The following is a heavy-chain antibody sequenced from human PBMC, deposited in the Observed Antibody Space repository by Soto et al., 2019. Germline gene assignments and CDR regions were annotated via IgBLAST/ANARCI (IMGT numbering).Heavy chain of an antibody. V-gene: IGHV3-30*01. J-gene: IGHJ5*01. CDR1: GFTFADYA. CDR3: ARTPAAMITDRYNWFDS. D-gene: IGHD3-16*01. CDR2: ISYSGDRQ. Sequence: GSLRLSCVASGFTFADYAMHWVRRIPGKGLEWVAVISYSGDRQYYAESVKGRFTISRDSSKKTLYLQMFSLTSEDSAVFYCARTPAAMITDRYNWFDSWGPGTQVTVSS.